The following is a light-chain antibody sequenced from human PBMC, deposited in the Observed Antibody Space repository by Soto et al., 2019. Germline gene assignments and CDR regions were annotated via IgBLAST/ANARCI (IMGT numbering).Light chain of an antibody. J-gene: IGLJ1*01. Sequence: QSALTQPASVSGSPVQSITISCTGTSSDVGSYNLVSWYQQHPGKAPKLMIYEGSKRPSGVSNRFSGSKSGNTASLTISGLQAEDEADYYCCSYAGSRRVFGTGTKVTVL. CDR1: SSDVGSYNL. CDR3: CSYAGSRRV. V-gene: IGLV2-23*01. CDR2: EGS.